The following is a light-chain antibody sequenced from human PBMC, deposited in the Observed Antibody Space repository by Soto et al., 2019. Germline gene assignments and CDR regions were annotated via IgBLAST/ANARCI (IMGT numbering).Light chain of an antibody. V-gene: IGKV1-39*01. CDR3: QQSYSSPTGLS. Sequence: DIQMTQSPSSLSASVGDRVTITCRASQSISNYLNWYQQKPGKAPKLLIYATSSMQSGVPSRFIGSGYGTDFTLTISSLQPEDFATYYCQQSYSSPTGLSFVGGSKMQIK. J-gene: IGKJ4*01. CDR1: QSISNY. CDR2: ATS.